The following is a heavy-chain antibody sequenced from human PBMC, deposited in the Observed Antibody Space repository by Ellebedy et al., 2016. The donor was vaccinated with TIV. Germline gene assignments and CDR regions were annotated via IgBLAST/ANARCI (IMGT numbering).Heavy chain of an antibody. CDR1: GFTFDDYA. V-gene: IGHV3-9*01. D-gene: IGHD3-16*02. CDR3: AKGGYDYVWGSYHPFDY. CDR2: ISWNSGSI. J-gene: IGHJ4*02. Sequence: PGGSLRLSCAASGFTFDDYAMHWVRHAPGKGLEWVSGISWNSGSIGYADSVKGRFTISRDNAKNSLYLQMNSLRAEDTALYYCAKGGYDYVWGSYHPFDYWGQGTLVTVSS.